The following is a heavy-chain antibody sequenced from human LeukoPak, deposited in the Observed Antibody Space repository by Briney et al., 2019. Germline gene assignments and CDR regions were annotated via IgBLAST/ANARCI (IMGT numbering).Heavy chain of an antibody. J-gene: IGHJ4*02. CDR1: GGSISSYY. CDR3: ARDTAMKR. D-gene: IGHD5-18*01. CDR2: IYYSGST. Sequence: PSETLSLTCTVSGGSISSYYWSWIRQPPGKGLEWIGYIYYSGSTNYNPSLKRRVTISVDTSKNQFSLKLSSVTAADTAVYYCARDTAMKRWGQGTLVTVSS. V-gene: IGHV4-59*01.